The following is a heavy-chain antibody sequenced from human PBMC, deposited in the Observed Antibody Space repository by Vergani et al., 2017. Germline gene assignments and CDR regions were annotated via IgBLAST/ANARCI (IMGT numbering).Heavy chain of an antibody. D-gene: IGHD5-12*01. J-gene: IGHJ4*02. Sequence: QVQLQQWGAGLLKPSETLSLTFAVYGGSFSGYYWSWIRQPPGKGLEWIGEINHSGSTNYNPSLKSRVTISVDTSKNQFSLKLSSVTAADTAVYYCARVWGGYSGYDLIDYWGQGTLVTVSS. CDR3: ARVWGGYSGYDLIDY. CDR1: GGSFSGYY. CDR2: INHSGST. V-gene: IGHV4-34*01.